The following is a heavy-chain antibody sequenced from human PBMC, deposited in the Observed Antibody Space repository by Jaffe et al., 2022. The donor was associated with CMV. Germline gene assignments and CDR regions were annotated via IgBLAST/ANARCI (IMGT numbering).Heavy chain of an antibody. CDR1: GFTFDDYA. V-gene: IGHV3-9*01. CDR3: AKGHGDNLFDY. D-gene: IGHD7-27*01. CDR2: ISWNSGSI. J-gene: IGHJ4*02. Sequence: EVQLVESGGGLVQPGRSLRLSCAASGFTFDDYAMHWVRQAPGKGLEWVSGISWNSGSIGYADSVKGRFTISRDNAKNSLYLQMNSLRAEDTALYYCAKGHGDNLFDYWGQGTLVTVSS.